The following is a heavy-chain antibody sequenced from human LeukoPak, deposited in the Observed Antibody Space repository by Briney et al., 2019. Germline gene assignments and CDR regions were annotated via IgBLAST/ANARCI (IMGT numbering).Heavy chain of an antibody. J-gene: IGHJ4*02. CDR2: IYYSGST. D-gene: IGHD5-18*01. V-gene: IGHV4-4*02. Sequence: SETLSLTCAVSGGSISSSNWWSWVRQPPGKGLEWIGYIYYSGSTNYNPSLKSRVTISVDTSKNQFSLKLSSVTAADTAVYYCARDWTDDSYPDYWGQGTLVTVSS. CDR1: GGSISSSNW. CDR3: ARDWTDDSYPDY.